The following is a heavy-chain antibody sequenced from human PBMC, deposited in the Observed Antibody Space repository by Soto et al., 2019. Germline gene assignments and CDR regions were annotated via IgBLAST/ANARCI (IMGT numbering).Heavy chain of an antibody. J-gene: IGHJ5*01. V-gene: IGHV4-4*02. CDR3: ARVRQGCSANNCYFDP. CDR2: VHISGHS. CDR1: GGSVRAPDW. D-gene: IGHD1-1*01. Sequence: SETLSLTCTLSGGSVRAPDWWNWVRQSPDKGLEWIAEVHISGHSNYNPSPRSRVSVSIDSSKNQSYLNLNSVTAADTAIYYCARVRQGCSANNCYFDPWGQGTQVTVS.